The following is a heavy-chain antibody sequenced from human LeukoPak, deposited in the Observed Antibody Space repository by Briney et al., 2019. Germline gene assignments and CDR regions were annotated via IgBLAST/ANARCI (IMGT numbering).Heavy chain of an antibody. CDR2: FDPEDGET. D-gene: IGHD6-13*01. J-gene: IGHJ4*02. V-gene: IGHV1-24*01. CDR3: ATDLIAAAGTPKDY. Sequence: ASVKVSCKVSGYTLTELSMHWVRQAPGKGLEWMGGFDPEDGETIYAQKFQGRVTMTEDTSTDTAYMELSSLRSEDAAVYYCATDLIAAAGTPKDYWGQGTLVTVSS. CDR1: GYTLTELS.